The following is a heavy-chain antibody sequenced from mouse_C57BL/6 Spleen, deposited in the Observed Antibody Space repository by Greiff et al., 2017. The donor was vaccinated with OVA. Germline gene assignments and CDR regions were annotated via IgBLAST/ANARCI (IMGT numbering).Heavy chain of an antibody. CDR3: ARYPTGTRGFDY. D-gene: IGHD4-1*01. CDR1: VFNIKTTY. CDR2: IDPANGNT. J-gene: IGHJ2*01. V-gene: IGHV14-3*01. Sequence: HLNHSFSYLFIPFSSFNFSFTSSVFNIKTTYIHLFKQIPEQGLEWIGRIDPANGNTKYAPKFQGKATITADTSSNTAYLQLSSLTSEDTAIYYCARYPTGTRGFDYWGQGTTLTVSS.